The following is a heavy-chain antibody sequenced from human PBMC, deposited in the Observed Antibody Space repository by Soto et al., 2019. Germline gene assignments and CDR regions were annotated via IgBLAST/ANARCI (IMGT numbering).Heavy chain of an antibody. V-gene: IGHV3-23*01. Sequence: GGSLRLSCAASGFTFSSYAMSWVRQAPGEGLEWVSTISGSGGSTKYAESVKGRFTISRSKSKNTLYLQMNSLRAEDTAVYYCAKDRAPAALNAFDIWGQGTMVTVSS. CDR1: GFTFSSYA. CDR3: AKDRAPAALNAFDI. D-gene: IGHD2-2*01. CDR2: ISGSGGST. J-gene: IGHJ3*02.